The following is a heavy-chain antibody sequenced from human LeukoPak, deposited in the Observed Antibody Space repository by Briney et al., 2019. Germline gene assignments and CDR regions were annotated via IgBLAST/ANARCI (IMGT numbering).Heavy chain of an antibody. CDR2: IYYSWST. V-gene: IGHV4-39*07. D-gene: IGHD2-2*01. Sequence: SETLSLTCTVSAGSISSSSYYWGWIRQPPGKGLEWMGSIYYSWSTYYNPSLKSRVTISVDKSKNQFSLKLSSVTASDTAVYYCARDRWDIVAVPAALPQKYNFDYWGQGTLVTVSS. CDR1: AGSISSSSYY. CDR3: ARDRWDIVAVPAALPQKYNFDY. J-gene: IGHJ4*02.